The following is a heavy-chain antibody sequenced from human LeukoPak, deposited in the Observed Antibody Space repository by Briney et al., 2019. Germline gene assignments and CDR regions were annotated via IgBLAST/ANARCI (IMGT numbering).Heavy chain of an antibody. CDR2: IYYGGIT. D-gene: IGHD6-13*01. V-gene: IGHV4-39*07. J-gene: IGHJ4*02. CDR1: GASISSTTYY. CDR3: ARDRRQQPFDY. Sequence: SETLSLTCTVSGASISSTTYYWGWIRQPAGKGLEWIGSIYYGGITYYNPSLKSRVTISVDTSKNQFSLKLSSVTAADTAVYYCARDRRQQPFDYWGQGTLVTVSS.